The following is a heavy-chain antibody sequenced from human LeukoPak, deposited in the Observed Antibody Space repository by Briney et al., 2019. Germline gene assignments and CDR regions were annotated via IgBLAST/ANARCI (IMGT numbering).Heavy chain of an antibody. Sequence: GESLKISCKGSGYSFPIYWIAWVRQMPGKGLEWMGIIYPGDSNVRYSPSFQGQVTISADKSVTTAYLQRSSLKASDTAMYFCARLNGGANLLGDSLDIWGQGTMVTVSS. CDR2: IYPGDSNV. J-gene: IGHJ3*02. V-gene: IGHV5-51*01. CDR3: ARLNGGANLLGDSLDI. CDR1: GYSFPIYW. D-gene: IGHD4/OR15-4a*01.